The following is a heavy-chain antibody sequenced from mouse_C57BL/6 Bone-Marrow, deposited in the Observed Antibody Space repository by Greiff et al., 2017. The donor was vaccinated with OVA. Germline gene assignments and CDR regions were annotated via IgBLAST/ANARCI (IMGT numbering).Heavy chain of an antibody. CDR2: INPGSGGT. CDR3: ARGGGYYPFAY. D-gene: IGHD2-3*01. J-gene: IGHJ3*01. V-gene: IGHV1-54*01. CDR1: GYAFTNYL. Sequence: VKLQQSGAELVRPGTSVKVSCKASGYAFTNYLIEWVKQRPGQGLEWIGVINPGSGGTNYNEKFKGKATLTADKSSSTAYMQLSSLTSEDSAVYFCARGGGYYPFAYWGQGTLVTVSA.